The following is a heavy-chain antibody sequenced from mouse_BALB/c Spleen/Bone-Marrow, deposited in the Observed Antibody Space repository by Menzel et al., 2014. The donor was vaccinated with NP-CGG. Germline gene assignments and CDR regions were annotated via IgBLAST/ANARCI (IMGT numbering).Heavy chain of an antibody. CDR1: GFAFSSYA. CDR3: VRAYGSSYAMDY. Sequence: EVQRVESGGDLVKPGGSLKLSCAASGFAFSSYAMSWVRQSPEKRLEWVAEISSGGNYTYYPDTVTGRFTISRDNAKNILYLEMSSLRADDTAMYYCVRAYGSSYAMDYWGQGTSVTVSS. J-gene: IGHJ4*01. D-gene: IGHD1-1*01. CDR2: ISSGGNYT. V-gene: IGHV5-9-4*01.